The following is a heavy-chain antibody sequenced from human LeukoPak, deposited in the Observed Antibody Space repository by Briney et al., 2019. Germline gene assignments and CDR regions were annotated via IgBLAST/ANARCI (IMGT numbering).Heavy chain of an antibody. J-gene: IGHJ4*02. Sequence: GGSLRLSCAASGFTFSSYGMHWVRQAPGKGLEWVAVIWYDGSNKYYADSVKGRFTISRDNSKNTLYLQMNSLRAEDAAVYYCAKVPEDSSGHYYVRGSLPDYWGQGTLVTVSS. CDR2: IWYDGSNK. CDR1: GFTFSSYG. CDR3: AKVPEDSSGHYYVRGSLPDY. D-gene: IGHD3-22*01. V-gene: IGHV3-33*06.